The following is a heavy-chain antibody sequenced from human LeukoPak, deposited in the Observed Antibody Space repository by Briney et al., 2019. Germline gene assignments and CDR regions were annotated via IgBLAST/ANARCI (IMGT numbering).Heavy chain of an antibody. CDR2: IYTSGST. D-gene: IGHD3-10*01. Sequence: PSETLSLTCTVSGGSISSYYWSWIRQPAGKGLEWIGRIYTSGSTNYNPSLKSRVTMSVDTSKNQFSLKLSSVTAADTAVYYCARGFYGSGVGYYYMDVWGKGTTVTISS. V-gene: IGHV4-4*07. CDR1: GGSISSYY. CDR3: ARGFYGSGVGYYYMDV. J-gene: IGHJ6*03.